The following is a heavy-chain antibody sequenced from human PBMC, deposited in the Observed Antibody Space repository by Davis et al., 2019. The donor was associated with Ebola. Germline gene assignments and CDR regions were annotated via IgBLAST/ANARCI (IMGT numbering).Heavy chain of an antibody. Sequence: ASVKVSCKASGGTFSSYAISWVRQAPGQGLEWMGWIRAYNGNTNYAQKLQGRVTMTTDTSTSTAYMELRSLRSEDTAVYYCARDKFKHDYGDYDGWFDPWGQGTLVTVSS. D-gene: IGHD4-17*01. CDR1: GGTFSSYA. CDR3: ARDKFKHDYGDYDGWFDP. CDR2: IRAYNGNT. J-gene: IGHJ5*02. V-gene: IGHV1-18*01.